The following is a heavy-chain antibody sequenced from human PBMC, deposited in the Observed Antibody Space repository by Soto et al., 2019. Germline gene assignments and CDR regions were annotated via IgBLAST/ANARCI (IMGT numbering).Heavy chain of an antibody. CDR1: GYSFTSYW. D-gene: IGHD2-2*01. J-gene: IGHJ6*02. CDR2: IYPGDSDT. CDR3: ARNKGYCSSTSCYGMDV. V-gene: IGHV5-51*01. Sequence: LKISCKGSGYSFTSYWIVWVRQMPGKGLEWMGTIYPGDSDTRYSPSFQGQVTISADKSISTAYLQWNSLKASDTAMYFCARNKGYCSSTSCYGMDVWGQGATVTVSS.